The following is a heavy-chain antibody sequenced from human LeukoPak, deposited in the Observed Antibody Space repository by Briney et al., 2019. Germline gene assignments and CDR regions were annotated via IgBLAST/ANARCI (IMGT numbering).Heavy chain of an antibody. Sequence: ASVKVSCKASGYTFTGYYMHWVRQAPGQGLEWMGWINPNSGGTNYAQKFQGRVTMTRDTSISTAYMELSRLRSDDTAVYYCARGGSYGWVYYYCYMDVWGKGTTVTVSS. CDR3: ARGGSYGWVYYYCYMDV. D-gene: IGHD1-26*01. J-gene: IGHJ6*03. CDR1: GYTFTGYY. V-gene: IGHV1-2*02. CDR2: INPNSGGT.